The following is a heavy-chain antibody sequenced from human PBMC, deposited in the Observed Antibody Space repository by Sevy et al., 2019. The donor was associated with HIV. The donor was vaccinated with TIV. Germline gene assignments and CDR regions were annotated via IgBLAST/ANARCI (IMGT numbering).Heavy chain of an antibody. Sequence: ASVKVSCKAYGYTFTGYYMHWVRQAPGQGLEWMGWINPNSGGTNYAQKFQGRVTMTRDTSISTAYMELSRLRSDDTAVYYCARAIVVVVAATLLDFDYWGQGTLVTVSS. CDR1: GYTFTGYY. D-gene: IGHD2-15*01. J-gene: IGHJ4*02. V-gene: IGHV1-2*02. CDR2: INPNSGGT. CDR3: ARAIVVVVAATLLDFDY.